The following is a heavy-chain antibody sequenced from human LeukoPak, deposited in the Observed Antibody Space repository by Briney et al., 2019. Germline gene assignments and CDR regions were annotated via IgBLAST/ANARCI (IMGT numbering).Heavy chain of an antibody. V-gene: IGHV4-61*02. Sequence: SETLSLTCAVYGGSISSGSYYWSWIRQPAGKGLEWIGRIYTSGSTNYNPSLKSRVTISVDTSKNQFSLKLSSVTAADTAVYYCASFRAFDIWGQGTMVTVSS. CDR3: ASFRAFDI. CDR1: GGSISSGSYY. CDR2: IYTSGST. J-gene: IGHJ3*02.